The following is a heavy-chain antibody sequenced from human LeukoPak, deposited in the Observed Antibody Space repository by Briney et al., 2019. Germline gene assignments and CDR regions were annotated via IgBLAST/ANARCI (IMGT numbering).Heavy chain of an antibody. D-gene: IGHD3-22*01. CDR2: IYYSGST. CDR1: GGSISSYY. J-gene: IGHJ6*02. CDR3: ARENYDSSGLTTEGMDV. Sequence: SETLSLTRTVSGGSISSYYWSWIRQPPGKGLEWMGYIYYSGSTNYNPSLKSRVTISVDTPKNQFSLKLSSVTAADTAVYYCARENYDSSGLTTEGMDVWGQGTTVTVSS. V-gene: IGHV4-59*01.